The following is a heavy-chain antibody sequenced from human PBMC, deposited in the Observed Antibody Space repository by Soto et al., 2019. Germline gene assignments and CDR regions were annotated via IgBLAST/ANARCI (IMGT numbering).Heavy chain of an antibody. CDR2: IYSGGRN. Sequence: TSETLSLTCTVSGGSISSFDWSWSRQPAGKGLEWIGRIYSGGRNNYNPSLKSRVTMSVDTSKNQFSLRLSSVTAADTAMYYCARGSSRWDDWGQGTMVTVSS. CDR3: ARGSSRWDD. CDR1: GGSISSFD. D-gene: IGHD6-13*01. J-gene: IGHJ4*02. V-gene: IGHV4-4*07.